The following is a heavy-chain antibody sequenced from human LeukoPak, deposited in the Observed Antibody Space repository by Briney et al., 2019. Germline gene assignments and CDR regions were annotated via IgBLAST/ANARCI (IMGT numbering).Heavy chain of an antibody. CDR1: GFTFSSYW. J-gene: IGHJ4*02. CDR3: ARDRRVVPFDY. Sequence: PGGSLRLSCAASGFTFSSYWMSWVRQAPGKGLEWVAHIKQDGSEKYYVDSVKGRFTISRDNAKNSLYLQMNSLRAEDTAVYYCARDRRVVPFDYWGQGTLVTVSS. CDR2: IKQDGSEK. D-gene: IGHD2-2*01. V-gene: IGHV3-7*01.